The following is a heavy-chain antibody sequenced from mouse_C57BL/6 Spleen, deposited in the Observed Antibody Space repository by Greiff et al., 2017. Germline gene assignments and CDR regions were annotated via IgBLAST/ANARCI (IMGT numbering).Heavy chain of an antibody. CDR1: GFSLTSYG. CDR2: IWSGGST. D-gene: IGHD1-1*01. V-gene: IGHV2-2*01. J-gene: IGHJ1*03. CDR3: ARNLFITTVEGYFDV. Sequence: VQLQESGPGLVQPSQTLSITCTVSGFSLTSYGVHWVRQSPGKGLEWLGVIWSGGSTDYNAAFISRLSISKDNSKSQVFFKMNSLQADDTAIYYCARNLFITTVEGYFDVWGTGTTVTVSS.